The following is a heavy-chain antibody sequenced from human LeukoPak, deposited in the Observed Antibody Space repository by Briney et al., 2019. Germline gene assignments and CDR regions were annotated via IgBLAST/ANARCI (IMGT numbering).Heavy chain of an antibody. J-gene: IGHJ4*02. D-gene: IGHD4-11*01. CDR2: IKQDGSEK. Sequence: GGSLRLSCAASGFTFSSYWMSWVRQAPGKGLEWVANIKQDGSEKYYVDSVKGRFTISRDNAKNSLYLQMNSLRAEDTAVYYCARDKNYSNYASGYWGQGTLVTVSS. V-gene: IGHV3-7*01. CDR3: ARDKNYSNYASGY. CDR1: GFTFSSYW.